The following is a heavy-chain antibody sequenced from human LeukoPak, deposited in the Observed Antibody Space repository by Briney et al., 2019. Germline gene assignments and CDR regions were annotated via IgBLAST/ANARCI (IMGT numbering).Heavy chain of an antibody. CDR2: ISSSGSTI. J-gene: IGHJ4*02. CDR3: ARVKYSASGLDY. V-gene: IGHV3-48*03. D-gene: IGHD3-10*01. Sequence: GGSLRLSCAASGFTFSSYEMNWVRQAPGKGLEWVSYISSSGSTIYYGDSVKGRFTISRDNAKNSLYLQMNSLRAEDTAVYYCARVKYSASGLDYWGQGTLVTVSS. CDR1: GFTFSSYE.